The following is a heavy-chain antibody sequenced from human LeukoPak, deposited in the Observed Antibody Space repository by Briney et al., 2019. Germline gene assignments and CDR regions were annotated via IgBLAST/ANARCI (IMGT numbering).Heavy chain of an antibody. CDR3: ARWGYEAAFHYYYYYYMDV. J-gene: IGHJ6*03. CDR1: GFTFSSSW. Sequence: PGGSLRLSCVASGFTFSSSWMSWVRQAPGKGLEWVAKIKQDGTEKSYVDSVKGRLTISRDNAKNSLYLQMNSLRAEDTAVYYCARWGYEAAFHYYYYYYMDVWGKGTTVTVSS. D-gene: IGHD3-16*01. CDR2: IKQDGTEK. V-gene: IGHV3-7*01.